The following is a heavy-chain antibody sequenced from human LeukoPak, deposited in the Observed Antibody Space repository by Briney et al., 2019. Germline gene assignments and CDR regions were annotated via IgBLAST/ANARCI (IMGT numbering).Heavy chain of an antibody. V-gene: IGHV1-69*04. J-gene: IGHJ5*02. D-gene: IGHD3-10*01. CDR3: AQTPTMVRGVVNWFDP. CDR2: IIPILGIA. CDR1: GGTFSSYA. Sequence: GASVKVSCKASGGTFSSYAISWVRQAPGQGLEWMGRIIPILGIANYAQKFQGRVTITADKSTSTAYMELSSLRSEDTAVYYCAQTPTMVRGVVNWFDPWGQGTLVTVSS.